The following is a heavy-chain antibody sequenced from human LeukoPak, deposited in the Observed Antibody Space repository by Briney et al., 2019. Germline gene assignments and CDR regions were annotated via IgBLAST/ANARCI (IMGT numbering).Heavy chain of an antibody. CDR1: GGSVSNDSYY. Sequence: TSETLSLTCKVSGGSVSNDSYYWSWIRQPPGQGLEWIGYIHNSGSTKYNASLKSRLTISVDTSKNQFSLEVTSVTAADTAVYYCARTNYGDYNWFDPWGQGTLVTVSS. D-gene: IGHD4-17*01. CDR3: ARTNYGDYNWFDP. V-gene: IGHV4-61*01. J-gene: IGHJ5*02. CDR2: IHNSGST.